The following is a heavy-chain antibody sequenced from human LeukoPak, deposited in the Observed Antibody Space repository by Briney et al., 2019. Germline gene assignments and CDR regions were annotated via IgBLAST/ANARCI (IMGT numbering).Heavy chain of an antibody. D-gene: IGHD3-10*01. J-gene: IGHJ4*02. CDR1: GVSFSGFY. Sequence: SETLSLTCTVYGVSFSGFYWSWVRQPPGKGLEWIGEITHRGNTHYNPSLKGRVTVSGGTSKNQFSLKLSSVTAADTAVYYCARDGDGYFDYWGQGTLVTVSS. V-gene: IGHV4-34*01. CDR3: ARDGDGYFDY. CDR2: ITHRGNT.